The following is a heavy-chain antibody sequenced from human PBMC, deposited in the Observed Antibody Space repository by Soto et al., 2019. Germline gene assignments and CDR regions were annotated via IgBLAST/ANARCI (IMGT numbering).Heavy chain of an antibody. D-gene: IGHD2-8*02. Sequence: SETLSLTCTVSGGSSISSSYYWGWIRQPPGTGLEWIGEINHSGSTNYNPSLKSRVTISVDTSKNQFSLKLTSVTAADTAVYYCARDKITGLFDYWGQGTLVTVS. V-gene: IGHV4-39*07. J-gene: IGHJ4*02. CDR3: ARDKITGLFDY. CDR2: INHSGST. CDR1: GGSSISSSYY.